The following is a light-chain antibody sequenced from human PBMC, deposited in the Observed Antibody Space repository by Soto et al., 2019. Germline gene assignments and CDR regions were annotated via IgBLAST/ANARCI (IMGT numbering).Light chain of an antibody. CDR2: GAS. V-gene: IGKV3-20*01. CDR1: QSVSSSY. Sequence: EIVLARSPGTLSCCPGERATLCCRASQSVSSSYLAWYQQKPGQAPRLLIYGASSRATGIPDRFSGSGSGTDFTLTISRLEPEDFAVYYCQQYGSSGITFGQGTRLEIK. J-gene: IGKJ5*01. CDR3: QQYGSSGIT.